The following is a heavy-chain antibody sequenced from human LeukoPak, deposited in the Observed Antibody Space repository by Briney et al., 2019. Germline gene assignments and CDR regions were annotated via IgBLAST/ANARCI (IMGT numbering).Heavy chain of an antibody. D-gene: IGHD6-19*01. Sequence: KPSETLSLTCTVSGGSISSSSYYWGWIRQPPGKGLEWIGSIYYSGSTYYNPSLKSRVTISVDTSKNQFSLKLSSVTAADTAVYYCARDRIAVAGTFDYWGQGTLVTVSS. CDR1: GGSISSSSYY. CDR3: ARDRIAVAGTFDY. CDR2: IYYSGST. J-gene: IGHJ4*02. V-gene: IGHV4-39*07.